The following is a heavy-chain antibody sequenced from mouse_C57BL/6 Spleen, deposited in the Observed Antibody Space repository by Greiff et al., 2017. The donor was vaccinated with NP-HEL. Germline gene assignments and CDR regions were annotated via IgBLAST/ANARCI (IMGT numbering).Heavy chain of an antibody. Sequence: EVMLVESGGGLVKPGGSLKLSCAASGFTFSDYGMHWVRQAPEKGLEWVAYISSGSSTIYYADTVKGRFTISRDNAKNTLFLQMTSLRSEDTAMYYCARPLSITTVVPYYAMDYWGQGTSVTVSS. CDR3: ARPLSITTVVPYYAMDY. CDR2: ISSGSSTI. D-gene: IGHD1-1*01. CDR1: GFTFSDYG. V-gene: IGHV5-17*01. J-gene: IGHJ4*01.